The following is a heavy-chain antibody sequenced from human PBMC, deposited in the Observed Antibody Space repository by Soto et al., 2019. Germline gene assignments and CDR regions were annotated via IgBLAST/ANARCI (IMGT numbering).Heavy chain of an antibody. CDR2: ISSSSSTI. Sequence: PGGSLRLSCAASGVPFSSYSMNWVRQAPGKGLEWVSYISSSSSTIYYADSVKGRFTISRDNAKNSLYLQMNSLTAEDTAVYYCAKHFVNGEVDYWGQGTPVTVSS. D-gene: IGHD3-10*01. J-gene: IGHJ4*02. CDR1: GVPFSSYS. V-gene: IGHV3-48*01. CDR3: AKHFVNGEVDY.